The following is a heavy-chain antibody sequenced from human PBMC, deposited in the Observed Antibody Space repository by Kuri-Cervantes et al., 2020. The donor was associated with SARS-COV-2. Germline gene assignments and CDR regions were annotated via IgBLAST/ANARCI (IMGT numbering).Heavy chain of an antibody. J-gene: IGHJ5*02. Sequence: SQTLSLTCAFYGESFSGYYWNWIRQSPGKGLEWIGEVNHRGSTNYNPSLKSRVTISVDTSKNQFSLKLSSVTAADTAVYYCARHLAQCSSTSCYTIWGGWFDPWGQGTLVTVSS. D-gene: IGHD2-2*02. CDR1: GESFSGYY. V-gene: IGHV4-34*01. CDR3: ARHLAQCSSTSCYTIWGGWFDP. CDR2: VNHRGST.